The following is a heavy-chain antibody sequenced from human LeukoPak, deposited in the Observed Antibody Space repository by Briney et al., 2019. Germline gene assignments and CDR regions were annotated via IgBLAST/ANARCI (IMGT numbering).Heavy chain of an antibody. Sequence: PSETLSPTCTVSGGSISSSSYYWGWIRQPPGKGLEWIGSIYYSGSTYYNPSLKSRVTISVDTSKNQFSLKLSSVTAADTAVYYCARDQVPSGYDYWGQGTLVTVSS. CDR3: ARDQVPSGYDY. V-gene: IGHV4-39*07. D-gene: IGHD3-22*01. CDR1: GGSISSSSYY. CDR2: IYYSGST. J-gene: IGHJ4*02.